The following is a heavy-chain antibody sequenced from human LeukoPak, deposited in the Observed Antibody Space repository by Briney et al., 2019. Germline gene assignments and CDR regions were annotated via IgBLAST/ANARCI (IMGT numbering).Heavy chain of an antibody. CDR2: IIPILGIA. Sequence: GASVKVSCKASGGTFIIYTISWVRQAPGQGRGWMGRIIPILGIANYAQKFQGRVTITADKSTSTAYMELSSLRSEDTAVYYCASGDVQQLVYRYYGMDVWGQGTTVTVSS. J-gene: IGHJ6*02. CDR3: ASGDVQQLVYRYYGMDV. D-gene: IGHD6-13*01. V-gene: IGHV1-69*02. CDR1: GGTFIIYT.